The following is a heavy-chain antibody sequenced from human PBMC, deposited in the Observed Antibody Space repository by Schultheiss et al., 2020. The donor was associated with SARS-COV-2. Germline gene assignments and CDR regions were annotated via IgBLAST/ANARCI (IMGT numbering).Heavy chain of an antibody. J-gene: IGHJ6*02. Sequence: GGSLRLSCAASGFTFSSYGMHWVRQAPGKGLEWVSGISWNSGSIGYADSVKGRFTISRDNAKNSLYLQMNSLRAEDTALYYCAKDWEFGEVYYYGMDVWGQGTTVTVSS. CDR2: ISWNSGSI. CDR1: GFTFSSYG. V-gene: IGHV3-9*01. D-gene: IGHD3-10*01. CDR3: AKDWEFGEVYYYGMDV.